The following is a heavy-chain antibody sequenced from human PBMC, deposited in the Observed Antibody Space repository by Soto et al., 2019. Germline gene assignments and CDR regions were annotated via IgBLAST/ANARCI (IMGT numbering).Heavy chain of an antibody. CDR2: ISAYNGNT. J-gene: IGHJ4*02. Sequence: ASVKVSCKASGYTFTSYGISWVRQAPGQGLEWMGWISAYNGNTNYAQKLQGRVTMTTDTSTSTAYMELRSLRSDDTAVYYCARVANYGSGSYPSDYWGQGTLVTVSS. CDR1: GYTFTSYG. V-gene: IGHV1-18*01. CDR3: ARVANYGSGSYPSDY. D-gene: IGHD3-10*01.